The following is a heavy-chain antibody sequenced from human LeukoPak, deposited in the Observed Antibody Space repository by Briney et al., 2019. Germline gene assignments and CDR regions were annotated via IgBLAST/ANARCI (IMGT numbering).Heavy chain of an antibody. J-gene: IGHJ4*02. Sequence: SETPSLTCAVYGGSFSGYYWSWIRQPPGKGLEWIGEINHSGSTNYNPSLKSRVTISVDTSKNQFSLKLSSVTAADTAVYYCARRSVLSGDFVWGQGTLVTVSS. CDR3: ARRSVLSGDFV. CDR1: GGSFSGYY. V-gene: IGHV4-34*01. D-gene: IGHD3-16*01. CDR2: INHSGST.